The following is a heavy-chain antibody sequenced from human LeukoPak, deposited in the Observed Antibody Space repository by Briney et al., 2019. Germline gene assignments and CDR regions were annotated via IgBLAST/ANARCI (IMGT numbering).Heavy chain of an antibody. CDR2: ISSSSSYI. J-gene: IGHJ1*01. CDR1: GFTFSSYS. CDR3: GMDPHIAAAGTAEYFQH. D-gene: IGHD6-13*01. V-gene: IGHV3-21*01. Sequence: SGGSLRLSCAASGFTFSSYSMNWVRQAPGKGLEWVSSISSSSSYIYYADSVKGRFTISRDNAKNSLYLQMNSLRAEDTAVYYCGMDPHIAAAGTAEYFQHWGQGTLVTVSS.